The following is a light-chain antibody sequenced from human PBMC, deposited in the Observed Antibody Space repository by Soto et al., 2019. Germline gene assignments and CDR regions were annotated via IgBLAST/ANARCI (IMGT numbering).Light chain of an antibody. CDR1: QSVGSN. Sequence: ERVITTSPGTLSALQDHRDNLPCRGSQSVGSNIAWYQQRPGQAPRLLIYAASTRAAGVPIRFSGSGSGTEFTLTITSLQSDDFAVYYCQQYNQGSPITFGQGTRLEIK. V-gene: IGKV3-15*01. J-gene: IGKJ5*01. CDR2: AAS. CDR3: QQYNQGSPIT.